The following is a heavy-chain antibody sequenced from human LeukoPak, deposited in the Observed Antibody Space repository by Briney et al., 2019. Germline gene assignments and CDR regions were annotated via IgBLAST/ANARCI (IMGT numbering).Heavy chain of an antibody. D-gene: IGHD6-19*01. J-gene: IGHJ5*02. CDR1: GFTVSSIY. V-gene: IGHV3-53*01. CDR2: IYSDGHT. CDR3: AGDTHSSSWYDH. Sequence: PGGSLRLSCAVSGFTVSSIYMTWVRQAPGKGLEWVSSIYSDGHTYYADSVKGRFTLSRDSSRNTLYLQMNDLRVEDTAVYYCAGDTHSSSWYDHWGQGTLVTVSS.